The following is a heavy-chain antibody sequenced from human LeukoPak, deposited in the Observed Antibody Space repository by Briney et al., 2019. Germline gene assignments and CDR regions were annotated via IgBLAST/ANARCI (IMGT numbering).Heavy chain of an antibody. CDR1: GFSFSDNY. V-gene: IGHV3-11*05. CDR2: ISNSGSYT. CDR3: AKGPNFWLTPIAFDI. D-gene: IGHD3-3*01. J-gene: IGHJ3*02. Sequence: GGSLRLSCAASGFSFSDNYMSWIRQAPGKGLEWVSYISNSGSYTNYPDSVKGRFTISRDNAKNSLYLQMNSLRDEDTAVYYCAKGPNFWLTPIAFDIWGQGTMVTVSS.